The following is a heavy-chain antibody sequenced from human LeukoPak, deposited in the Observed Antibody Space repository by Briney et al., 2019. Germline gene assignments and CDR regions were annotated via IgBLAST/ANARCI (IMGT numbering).Heavy chain of an antibody. CDR1: RYTFTSYG. CDR2: ISAYNGNT. CDR3: AGIVPAAKGGYYFDY. D-gene: IGHD2-2*01. J-gene: IGHJ4*02. Sequence: ASVKVSCKASRYTFTSYGISWVRQAPGQGLEWMGWISAYNGNTNYAQELQGRVTMTTDTSTSTAYMELRSLRSDDTAVYYCAGIVPAAKGGYYFDYWGQGTLVTVSS. V-gene: IGHV1-18*01.